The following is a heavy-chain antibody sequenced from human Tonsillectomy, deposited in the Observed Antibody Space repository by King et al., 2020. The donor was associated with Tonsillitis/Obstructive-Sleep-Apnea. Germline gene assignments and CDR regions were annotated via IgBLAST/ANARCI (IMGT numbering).Heavy chain of an antibody. Sequence: VQLVESGGGVVQPGRSLRLSCAASGFTFSSYGMHWVRQAPGKGLEWVAVIWYDGSNKYYADSVKGRFTISRENSKNTLYLQMNSLRAEDTAVYYCARDPEYSSSSAPSHWGQGTLVTVSS. J-gene: IGHJ4*02. CDR3: ARDPEYSSSSAPSH. CDR1: GFTFSSYG. CDR2: IWYDGSNK. V-gene: IGHV3-33*01. D-gene: IGHD6-6*01.